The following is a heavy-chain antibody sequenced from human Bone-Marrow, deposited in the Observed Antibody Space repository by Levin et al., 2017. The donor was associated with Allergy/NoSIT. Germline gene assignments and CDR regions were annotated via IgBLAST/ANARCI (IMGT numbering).Heavy chain of an antibody. Sequence: GESLKISCAASGFTVINNYMRWVRQAPGRGLEWVSLIYSGGDTYYADSVRGRFIISRDSSKNTMYLQMNNLRVEDTAVYYCARDKEDYWGQGTLVTVSS. CDR3: ARDKEDY. J-gene: IGHJ4*02. CDR2: IYSGGDT. CDR1: GFTVINNY. V-gene: IGHV3-66*01.